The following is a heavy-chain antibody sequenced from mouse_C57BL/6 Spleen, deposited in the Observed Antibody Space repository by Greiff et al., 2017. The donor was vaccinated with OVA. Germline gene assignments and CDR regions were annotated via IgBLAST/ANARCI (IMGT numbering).Heavy chain of an antibody. Sequence: VQLQQPGAELVRPGSSVKLSCKASGYTFTSYWLHWVKQRPIQGLEWIGNIDPSDSETHYNQKFKDKATLTVDKSSSTAYMQLSSLTSEDSAVDYCARETTGAWVAYWGQGTLVTVSA. CDR2: IDPSDSET. CDR1: GYTFTSYW. V-gene: IGHV1-52*01. CDR3: ARETTGAWVAY. D-gene: IGHD2-12*01. J-gene: IGHJ3*01.